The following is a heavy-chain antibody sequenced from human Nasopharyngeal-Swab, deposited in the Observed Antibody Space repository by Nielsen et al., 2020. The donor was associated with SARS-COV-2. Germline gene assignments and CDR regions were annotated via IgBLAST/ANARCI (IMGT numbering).Heavy chain of an antibody. CDR2: VYFVGSP. CDR3: ARVMVATTIWFDP. CDR1: GDSFTSGDYY. J-gene: IGHJ5*02. Sequence: SETLSLTCTVSGDSFTSGDYYWGWIRQPPGKGLEWIGSVYFVGSPFYNPSLKSRVTISVDRSKKQFSLRLNSVTAADTAMYYCARVMVATTIWFDPWGQGTLVTVSS. D-gene: IGHD2-15*01. V-gene: IGHV4-39*07.